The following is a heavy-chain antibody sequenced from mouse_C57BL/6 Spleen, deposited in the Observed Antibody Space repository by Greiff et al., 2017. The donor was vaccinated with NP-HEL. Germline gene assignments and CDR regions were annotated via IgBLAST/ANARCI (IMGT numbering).Heavy chain of an antibody. CDR1: GYTFTSYW. CDR2: IDPSDSYT. D-gene: IGHD2-2*01. Sequence: QVQLKQPGAELVRPGTSVKLSCKASGYTFTSYWMHWVKQRPGQGLEWIGVIDPSDSYTNYNQKFKGKATLTVDTSSSTAYMQLSSLTSEDSAVYYCAREMGYGYDTWFAYWGQGTLVTVSA. J-gene: IGHJ3*01. CDR3: AREMGYGYDTWFAY. V-gene: IGHV1-59*01.